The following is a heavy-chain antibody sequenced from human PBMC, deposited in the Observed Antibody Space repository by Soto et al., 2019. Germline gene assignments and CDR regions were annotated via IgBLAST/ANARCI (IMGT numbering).Heavy chain of an antibody. CDR3: ARRRRYADYSNWFDP. V-gene: IGHV4-31*03. CDR2: LYYSGST. D-gene: IGHD4-17*01. CDR1: GGSISSGGYY. J-gene: IGHJ5*02. Sequence: PSETLSLTCTVSGGSISSGGYYWSWIRQHPGKGLEWIGYLYYSGSTYYNPSLKSRVTISVDTSKNQFSLKLSSVTAADTAVYYWARRRRYADYSNWFDPSGQGTLITVS.